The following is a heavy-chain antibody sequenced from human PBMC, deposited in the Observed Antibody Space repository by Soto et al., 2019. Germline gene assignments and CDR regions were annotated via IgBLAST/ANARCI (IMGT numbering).Heavy chain of an antibody. CDR3: ARFMAAAGYFQH. Sequence: PSETLSLTCTVSGGSISSYYWSWIRQPPGKGLEWIGYIYYSGSTNYNPSLKSRVTISVDTSKNQFSLKLSSVTAADTAVYYCARFMAAAGYFQHWGQGTLVTVSS. J-gene: IGHJ1*01. CDR2: IYYSGST. CDR1: GGSISSYY. V-gene: IGHV4-59*01. D-gene: IGHD6-13*01.